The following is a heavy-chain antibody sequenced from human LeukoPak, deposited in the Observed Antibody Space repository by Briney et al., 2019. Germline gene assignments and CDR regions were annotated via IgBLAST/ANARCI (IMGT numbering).Heavy chain of an antibody. Sequence: GGSLRLSCAASGFTFSSYSMNWVRQALGKGLEWVSSISSSSSYIYYADSVKGRFTISRDNAKNSLYLQMNSLRAEDTAVYYCARAPSFYGDYVDYWGQGTLVTVSS. J-gene: IGHJ4*02. V-gene: IGHV3-21*01. CDR2: ISSSSSYI. CDR3: ARAPSFYGDYVDY. D-gene: IGHD4-17*01. CDR1: GFTFSSYS.